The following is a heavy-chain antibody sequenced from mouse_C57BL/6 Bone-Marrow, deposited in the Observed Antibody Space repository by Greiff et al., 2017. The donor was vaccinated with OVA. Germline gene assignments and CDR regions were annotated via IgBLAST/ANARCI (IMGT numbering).Heavy chain of an antibody. D-gene: IGHD2-1*01. Sequence: VKVVESGAELVRPGASVTLSCKASGYTFTDYEMHWVKQTPVHGLEWIGAIDPETGGTAYNQKFKGKAILTADKSSSTAYMELRSLTSEDSAVYYCTRSVIYGKTPFAYWGQGTLVTVSA. CDR2: IDPETGGT. J-gene: IGHJ3*01. V-gene: IGHV1-15*01. CDR3: TRSVIYGKTPFAY. CDR1: GYTFTDYE.